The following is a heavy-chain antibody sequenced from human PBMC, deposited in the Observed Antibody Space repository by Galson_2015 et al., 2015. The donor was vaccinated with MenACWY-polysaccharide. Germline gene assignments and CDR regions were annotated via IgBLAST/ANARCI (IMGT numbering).Heavy chain of an antibody. D-gene: IGHD2-2*01. Sequence: SLRLSCAASGSRSSNSGMHWVRQAPGKGLEWVVVIQYDGSNKVYADSVKGRFTISRDNSKNTVFLEMNTLGVEDTAVYYCAREGSRIVFHAFDIWGQGTMVTVSS. CDR2: IQYDGSNK. V-gene: IGHV3-33*01. CDR1: GSRSSNSG. J-gene: IGHJ3*02. CDR3: AREGSRIVFHAFDI.